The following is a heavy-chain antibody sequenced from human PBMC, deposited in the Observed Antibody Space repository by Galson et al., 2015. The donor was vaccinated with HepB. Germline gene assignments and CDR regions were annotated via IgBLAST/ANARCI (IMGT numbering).Heavy chain of an antibody. J-gene: IGHJ4*02. CDR1: GLAFNTYA. CDR3: VTHRFGAGAHFDY. D-gene: IGHD3-16*01. V-gene: IGHV3-23*01. CDR2: ITNSGDST. Sequence: SLRLSCAASGLAFNTYALSWLRQVPGRGLEWVSAITNSGDSTYHADSVKGRFTISRDNSKNTLYLEMNSLRVEDTAIYYCVTHRFGAGAHFDYWGQGTLVTVSS.